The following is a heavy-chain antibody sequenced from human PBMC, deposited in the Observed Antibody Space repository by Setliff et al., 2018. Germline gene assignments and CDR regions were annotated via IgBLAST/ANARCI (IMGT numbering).Heavy chain of an antibody. Sequence: SVKVSCKASGGTFSSYAIDWVRQAPGQGLEWMGGTIPMFGTRNYARKFQGRVTIITDEPTSTAYMQLTSLGSEDTAVYYCVREGVDSRSSTDYRYYMDVWGKGTTVTVSS. J-gene: IGHJ6*03. CDR1: GGTFSSYA. V-gene: IGHV1-69*05. CDR3: VREGVDSRSSTDYRYYMDV. CDR2: TIPMFGTR. D-gene: IGHD3-22*01.